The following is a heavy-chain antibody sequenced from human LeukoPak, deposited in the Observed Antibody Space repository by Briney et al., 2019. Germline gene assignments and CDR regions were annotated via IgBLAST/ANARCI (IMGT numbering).Heavy chain of an antibody. J-gene: IGHJ4*02. CDR3: ASDHRVAGY. Sequence: GGSLRLSCAASGFTFSSYWMSWVRQAPGKGLEWVANIKRDGSETYYVDSVKGRFTISRDNAKNSLYLQVNSLRVEDTAVYYCASDHRVAGYWGQGTLVTVSS. CDR1: GFTFSSYW. V-gene: IGHV3-7*01. D-gene: IGHD6-19*01. CDR2: IKRDGSET.